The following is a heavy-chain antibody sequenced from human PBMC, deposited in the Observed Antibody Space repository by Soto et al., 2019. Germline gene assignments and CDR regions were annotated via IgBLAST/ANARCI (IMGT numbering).Heavy chain of an antibody. CDR2: IYYSGST. CDR1: GGSISSGGYY. Sequence: QVQLQESGPGLVKPSQTLSLTCTVSGGSISSGGYYWSWIRQHPGKGLEWIGYIYYSGSTYYNPSLKGRGTISVDKSNNQFSLKLSSVTAADTAVYYCARGGCSGGSCYSLWYDYYYMDVWGKGTTVTFSS. J-gene: IGHJ6*03. D-gene: IGHD2-15*01. V-gene: IGHV4-31*03. CDR3: ARGGCSGGSCYSLWYDYYYMDV.